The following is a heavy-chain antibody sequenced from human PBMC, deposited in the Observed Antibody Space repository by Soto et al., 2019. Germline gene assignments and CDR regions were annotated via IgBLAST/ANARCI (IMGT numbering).Heavy chain of an antibody. V-gene: IGHV4-30-4*01. J-gene: IGHJ6*02. Sequence: SETLSLTCTVSGGSISSGDYYWSWIRQPPGKGLEWIGYIYYSGSTYYNPSLRSRVTISVDTSKNQFSLKLSSVTAADTAVYYCSRDLQDIVLVPASPFPGMDVWGQGTTVTVSS. CDR3: SRDLQDIVLVPASPFPGMDV. CDR2: IYYSGST. D-gene: IGHD2-2*01. CDR1: GGSISSGDYY.